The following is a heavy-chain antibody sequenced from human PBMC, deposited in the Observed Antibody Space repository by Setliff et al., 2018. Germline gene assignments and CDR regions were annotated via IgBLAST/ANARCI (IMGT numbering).Heavy chain of an antibody. CDR2: ISGSAHTT. CDR3: AKRGDTRTFDY. D-gene: IGHD5-18*01. V-gene: IGHV3-23*01. J-gene: IGHJ4*02. CDR1: GFTFSSYA. Sequence: PGGSLRLSCAASGFTFSSYAITWVRQAPGKGLEWVSMISGSAHTTYYADSVKGRFTISRDNSKNTVYLEMNSLRAEDTAVYYCAKRGDTRTFDYWGQGTLVTVSS.